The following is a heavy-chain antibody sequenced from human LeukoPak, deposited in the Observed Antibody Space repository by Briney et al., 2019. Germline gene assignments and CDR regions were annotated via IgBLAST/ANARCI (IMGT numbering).Heavy chain of an antibody. CDR2: IYYSGST. Sequence: SETLSLTCTVSGGSISSYYWSWIRQPPGKGLEWIGYIYYSGSTNYNPSLKSRVTISVDTSKNQFSLKLSSVTAADTALYYCAKEASSSWYLDAFDIWGQGTMVTVSS. CDR3: AKEASSSWYLDAFDI. J-gene: IGHJ3*02. V-gene: IGHV4-59*01. D-gene: IGHD6-13*01. CDR1: GGSISSYY.